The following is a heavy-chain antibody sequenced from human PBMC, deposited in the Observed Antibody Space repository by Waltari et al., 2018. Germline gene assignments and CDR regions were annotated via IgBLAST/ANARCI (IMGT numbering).Heavy chain of an antibody. CDR1: GGTFSSYA. Sequence: QVQLVQSGAEVKKPGSSVKVSCKASGGTFSSYAISWVRQAPGQGLEWMGGSIPIFGTANYDQKFQGRVTITTDESTSTAYLELSSLRSEDTAVYYCARVKAFWGYEVGWFDPWGQGTLVTVSS. J-gene: IGHJ5*02. V-gene: IGHV1-69*05. CDR2: SIPIFGTA. D-gene: IGHD5-12*01. CDR3: ARVKAFWGYEVGWFDP.